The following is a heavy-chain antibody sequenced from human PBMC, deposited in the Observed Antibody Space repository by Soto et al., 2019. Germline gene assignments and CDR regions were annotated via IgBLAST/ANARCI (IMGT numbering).Heavy chain of an antibody. CDR3: AKDKGNGSWKRPDGMDV. CDR1: GCPFDDSA. CDR2: ISWNSGSI. D-gene: IGHD6-13*01. J-gene: IGHJ6*02. V-gene: IGHV3-9*01. Sequence: PGGSVRFSCAPSGCPFDDSAMHGVRQRPRDGLEWVSGISWNSGSIGYADSVKGRFTISRDNAKNSLYLQMNSLRAEDTALYYCAKDKGNGSWKRPDGMDVWGQGTTVTSP.